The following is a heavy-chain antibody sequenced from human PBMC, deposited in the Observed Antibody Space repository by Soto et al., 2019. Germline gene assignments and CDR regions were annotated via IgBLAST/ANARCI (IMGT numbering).Heavy chain of an antibody. D-gene: IGHD1-26*01. CDR2: ISPQTGGT. CDR1: GYTFTGYY. CDR3: GRGRSGELVIFY. Sequence: QVQLVQSGAELKKPGASVKVSCKGSGYTFTGYYIHWVRQTPGQGPEWMGEISPQTGGTKYAQNDQGRVTMTRDKSITTVYMELSNLSPDDTAVYYCGRGRSGELVIFYWGQGTLVTVSS. V-gene: IGHV1-2*02. J-gene: IGHJ4*02.